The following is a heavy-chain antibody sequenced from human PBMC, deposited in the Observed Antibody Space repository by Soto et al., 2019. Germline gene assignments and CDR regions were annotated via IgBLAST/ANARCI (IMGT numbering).Heavy chain of an antibody. CDR3: AREVLGYCSGGSCHDAFDI. CDR2: ISYDGSNK. D-gene: IGHD2-15*01. Sequence: GGSLRLSCAASGFTFSSYSMHWVRQAPGKGLEWVAVISYDGSNKYYADSVKGRFTISRDNSKNTLYLQMNSLRAEDTAVYYCAREVLGYCSGGSCHDAFDIWGQRTMVTVSS. CDR1: GFTFSSYS. V-gene: IGHV3-30-3*01. J-gene: IGHJ3*02.